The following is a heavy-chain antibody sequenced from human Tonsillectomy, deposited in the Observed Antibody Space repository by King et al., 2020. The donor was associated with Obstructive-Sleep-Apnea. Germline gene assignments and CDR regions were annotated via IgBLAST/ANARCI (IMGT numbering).Heavy chain of an antibody. J-gene: IGHJ4*02. V-gene: IGHV4-59*01. CDR3: ARYYCTSASCYNFDY. Sequence: VQLQESGPGLVKPSETLSLTCAVSGGSISNYWWSWLRQPPGKGLEWIGCIHYSGTTSYNPSLKSRVTISVDTSKNHFSLKLTSVTAADSAVYYCARYYCTSASCYNFDYWGLGTLVTVSS. CDR1: GGSISNYW. D-gene: IGHD2-2*02. CDR2: IHYSGTT.